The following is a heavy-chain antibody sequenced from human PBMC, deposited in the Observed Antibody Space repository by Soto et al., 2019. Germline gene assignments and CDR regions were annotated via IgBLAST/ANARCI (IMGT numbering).Heavy chain of an antibody. D-gene: IGHD3-22*01. CDR3: TRGRYYYGRSPYYYYMDV. CDR2: INHSGST. V-gene: IGHV4-34*01. Sequence: SETLSLTCAVYGGSFSGYYWSWIRQPPGKGLEWIGEINHSGSTNYNPSLKSRVTISVDTSKNQFSLKLSSVTAADTAVYYCTRGRYYYGRSPYYYYMDVWGKGTTVTVSS. CDR1: GGSFSGYY. J-gene: IGHJ6*03.